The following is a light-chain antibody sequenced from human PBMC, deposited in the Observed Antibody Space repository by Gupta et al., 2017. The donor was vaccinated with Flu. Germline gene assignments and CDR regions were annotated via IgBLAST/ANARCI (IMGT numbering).Light chain of an antibody. CDR3: SSFTRTAVSYV. CDR2: EVT. CDR1: TDDIGAYNF. V-gene: IGLV2-14*01. J-gene: IGLJ1*01. Sequence: QSALTQPASVSGSPGQSISISCTGTTDDIGAYNFVSWYQHHPGKAPKLIIHEVTNRPSGISDRFSGSKSGDTASLNIASLQAEDEADYFCSSFTRTAVSYVFGTGTKVTVL.